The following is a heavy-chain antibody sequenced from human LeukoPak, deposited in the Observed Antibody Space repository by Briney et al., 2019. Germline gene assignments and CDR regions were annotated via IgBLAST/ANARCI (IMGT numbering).Heavy chain of an antibody. CDR1: GYTFTSYG. V-gene: IGHV1-18*01. J-gene: IGHJ3*02. Sequence: ASVKVSCKASGYTFTSYGISWVRQAPGQGLEWMGWISAYNGNTNYAQKLQGRVTMTTDTSTSTAYMELRSLRSDDTAVYYCARDLQGRGAVAVTVAFDIWGQGTMVTVSS. CDR3: ARDLQGRGAVAVTVAFDI. D-gene: IGHD6-19*01. CDR2: ISAYNGNT.